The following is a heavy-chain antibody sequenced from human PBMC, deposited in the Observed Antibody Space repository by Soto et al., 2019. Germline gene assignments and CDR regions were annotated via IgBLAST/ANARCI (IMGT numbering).Heavy chain of an antibody. Sequence: EVQLVESGGGLVKPGGSLRLSCAASGFTFSNAWMNWVRQAPGKGLEWVGRIKSKTDGGTTDYAAPVKGRFTISRDESKNTLYLQMNSLKTEDTAVDYWTTASGVVVIPNNYFDYWGQGTLVTVSS. CDR2: IKSKTDGGTT. D-gene: IGHD3-22*01. CDR3: TTASGVVVIPNNYFDY. CDR1: GFTFSNAW. J-gene: IGHJ4*02. V-gene: IGHV3-15*07.